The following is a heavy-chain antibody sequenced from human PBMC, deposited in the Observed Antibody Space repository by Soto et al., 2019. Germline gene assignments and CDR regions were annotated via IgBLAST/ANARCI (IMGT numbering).Heavy chain of an antibody. CDR2: IYRGGDT. CDR3: ARGMYGSGSYYIGDAFDM. V-gene: IGHV3-53*01. D-gene: IGHD3-10*01. J-gene: IGHJ3*02. Sequence: GGSLRLSCAVSGFTVSYNYMNWVRQAPGKGLEWVSVIYRGGDTFYADSVKGRSTISRDNSKNTLYLQMNSLRAEDTAVYYCARGMYGSGSYYIGDAFDMWGQGTMVTVSS. CDR1: GFTVSYNY.